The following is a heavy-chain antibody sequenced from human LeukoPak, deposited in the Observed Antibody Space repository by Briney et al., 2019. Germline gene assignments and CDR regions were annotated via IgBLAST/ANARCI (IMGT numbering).Heavy chain of an antibody. CDR2: ISGSGKTI. J-gene: IGHJ4*02. Sequence: GGSLRLSCAASGFTFSSYEMNWVRQATGKGLEWVSYISGSGKTIYYADSVKGRFTISRDNAKSSLYLQMNSLRAEDTAVYYCARQVTGRFDYWGQGTLVTVSS. V-gene: IGHV3-48*03. CDR1: GFTFSSYE. D-gene: IGHD4-23*01. CDR3: ARQVTGRFDY.